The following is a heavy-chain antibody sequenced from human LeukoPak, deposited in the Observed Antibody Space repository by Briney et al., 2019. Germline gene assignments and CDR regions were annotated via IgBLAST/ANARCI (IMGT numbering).Heavy chain of an antibody. Sequence: PGGSLRLPCAASGFSFDDYGLTWVRQAPGKGLEWVSGINWNGDSTDYADSVKGRFTISRDNAKNSLYLQMNSLRAEDTALYYCARDLRVVITGSFDSWGQGTLVTVSS. CDR1: GFSFDDYG. V-gene: IGHV3-20*04. J-gene: IGHJ4*02. CDR2: INWNGDST. D-gene: IGHD3-22*01. CDR3: ARDLRVVITGSFDS.